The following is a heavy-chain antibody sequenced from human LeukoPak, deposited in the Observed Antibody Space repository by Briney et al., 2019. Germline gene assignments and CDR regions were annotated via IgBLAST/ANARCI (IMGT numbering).Heavy chain of an antibody. J-gene: IGHJ4*02. CDR1: GGTFSNYA. Sequence: SVKVSCKASGGTFSNYAISWVRQAPGQGLEWMGGIIPIFGTANYAQKFRGRVTITADKSTRTAYMELSSLRSEDTAVYYCARPYCGGDCYFFDYWGQGTLVTVSS. CDR3: ARPYCGGDCYFFDY. CDR2: IIPIFGTA. V-gene: IGHV1-69*06. D-gene: IGHD2-21*02.